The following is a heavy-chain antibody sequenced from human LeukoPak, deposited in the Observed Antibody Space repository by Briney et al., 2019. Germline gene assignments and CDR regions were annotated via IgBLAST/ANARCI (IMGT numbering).Heavy chain of an antibody. CDR2: LKQDGSET. D-gene: IGHD6-13*01. CDR1: GFRFSNYW. J-gene: IGHJ4*02. CDR3: ARIGYRSSSFEY. Sequence: GGSLRLSCAASGFRFSNYWMSWVRQAPGQGLEWVANLKQDGSETDSVDSLRGRFTISRDDTKNSVYLQVNSLTPEDTAVYYCARIGYRSSSFEYWGQGTLVTVSS. V-gene: IGHV3-7*01.